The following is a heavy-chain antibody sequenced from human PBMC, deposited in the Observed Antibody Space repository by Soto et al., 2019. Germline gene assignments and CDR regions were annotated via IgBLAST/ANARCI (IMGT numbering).Heavy chain of an antibody. Sequence: QVQLQQWGAGLLKPSETLSLTCAVYGGSFSGYYWSWIRQPPGKGLEWIGEINHSGSTNYNPSLNGRVXXSXDXXKNQFSLKLSSVTAADTAVYYCARGPLQLRRAFDIWGQGTMVTVSS. CDR3: ARGPLQLRRAFDI. D-gene: IGHD5-18*01. V-gene: IGHV4-34*01. J-gene: IGHJ3*02. CDR2: INHSGST. CDR1: GGSFSGYY.